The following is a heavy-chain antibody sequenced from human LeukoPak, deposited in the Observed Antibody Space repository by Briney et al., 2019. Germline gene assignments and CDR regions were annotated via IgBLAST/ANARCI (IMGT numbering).Heavy chain of an antibody. CDR1: GGSFSGYY. J-gene: IGHJ3*02. CDR3: ARHRRIMITFGGVMRAFDI. D-gene: IGHD3-16*01. V-gene: IGHV4-34*01. Sequence: PSETLSLTCAVYGGSFSGYYWSWIRQPPGKGLEWIGEINHSGSTNYNPSLKSRVTISVDTSKNQFSLKLSSVTAADTAVYYCARHRRIMITFGGVMRAFDIWGQGTMVTVSS. CDR2: INHSGST.